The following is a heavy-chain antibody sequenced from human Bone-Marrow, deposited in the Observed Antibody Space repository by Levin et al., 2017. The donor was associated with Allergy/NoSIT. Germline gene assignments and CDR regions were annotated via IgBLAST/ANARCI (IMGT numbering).Heavy chain of an antibody. J-gene: IGHJ6*02. V-gene: IGHV5-51*04. CDR1: GYSFTTYW. D-gene: IGHD2-21*02. Sequence: GESLKISCQGSGYSFTTYWIGWVRQMPGKGLEWMGIIYPSDSETRYSPSFQGQVTISADHLISTVYLQWSSLKASDSAMYYCVRAGTASHYYAMDVWGQGTTVTVSS. CDR3: VRAGTASHYYAMDV. CDR2: IYPSDSET.